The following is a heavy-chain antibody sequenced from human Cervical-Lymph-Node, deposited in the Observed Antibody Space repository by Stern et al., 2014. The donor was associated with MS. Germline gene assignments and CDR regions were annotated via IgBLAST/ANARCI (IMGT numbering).Heavy chain of an antibody. D-gene: IGHD3-3*01. J-gene: IGHJ4*02. Sequence: QVQLQVSGPGLVKPSETLSLTFTVSGGSLSGHYWGWIRQSPGRGLECLGYIYSNVATNYNPSLKSRVPISVDTSNNQFSLRLSSVTAADTAVYYCARHDFWSGFDYWGQGSLVTVSS. CDR2: IYSNVAT. CDR1: GGSLSGHY. V-gene: IGHV4-59*11. CDR3: ARHDFWSGFDY.